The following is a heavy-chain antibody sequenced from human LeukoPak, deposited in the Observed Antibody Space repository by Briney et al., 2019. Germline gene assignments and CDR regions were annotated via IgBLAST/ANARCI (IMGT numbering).Heavy chain of an antibody. J-gene: IGHJ4*02. CDR2: IRGSGGIT. D-gene: IGHD6-13*01. V-gene: IGHV3-23*01. CDR3: AKVGYSSSWYYFDY. CDR1: GFTFSSYA. Sequence: PGGSLRLSCAASGFTFSSYAMSWVRQAPGRGLEWVSGIRGSGGITYYADSVKGRFTISRDNSKNTLYLQMNSLRAEDTAAYQCAKVGYSSSWYYFDYWGQGTLVTVSA.